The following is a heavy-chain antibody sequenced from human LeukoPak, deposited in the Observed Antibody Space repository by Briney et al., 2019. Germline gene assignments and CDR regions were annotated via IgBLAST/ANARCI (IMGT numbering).Heavy chain of an antibody. J-gene: IGHJ5*02. Sequence: GGSLRLSCAASGFTFSSYAMSWVRQAPGKGLEWASAISGSGGSTYYADSVKGRFTISRDNSKNTLYLQMNSLRAEDAAVYYCAKVKRPFNGIDPWGQGTLVTVSS. CDR1: GFTFSSYA. V-gene: IGHV3-23*01. CDR3: AKVKRPFNGIDP. CDR2: ISGSGGST. D-gene: IGHD4-17*01.